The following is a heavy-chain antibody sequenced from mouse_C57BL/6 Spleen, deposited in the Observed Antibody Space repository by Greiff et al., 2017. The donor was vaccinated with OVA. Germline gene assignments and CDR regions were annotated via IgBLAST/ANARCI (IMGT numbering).Heavy chain of an antibody. D-gene: IGHD1-1*01. Sequence: EVQGVESGGGLVKPGGSLKLSCAASGFTFSDYGMHWVRQAPEKGLEWVAYISSGSSTIYYADTVKGRFTITRDNAKNTLFLQMTSLRSEDTAMYYCARRYYGSRWGYYAMGYWGQGTSVTVSS. V-gene: IGHV5-17*01. CDR2: ISSGSSTI. CDR1: GFTFSDYG. CDR3: ARRYYGSRWGYYAMGY. J-gene: IGHJ4*01.